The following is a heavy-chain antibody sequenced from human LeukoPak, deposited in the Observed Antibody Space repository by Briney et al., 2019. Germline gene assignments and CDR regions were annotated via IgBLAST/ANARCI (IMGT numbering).Heavy chain of an antibody. Sequence: GGSLRLSCAASGFTFSNYGFHWVRQAPGKGLEWVAVIPYDGSNKYYADSVKGRFTISRDNSKNTLYLQMNTLRAEDTAVYYCVKEVGYGMDVWGQGTTVTVSS. CDR1: GFTFSNYG. V-gene: IGHV3-30*18. CDR3: VKEVGYGMDV. D-gene: IGHD1-26*01. J-gene: IGHJ6*02. CDR2: IPYDGSNK.